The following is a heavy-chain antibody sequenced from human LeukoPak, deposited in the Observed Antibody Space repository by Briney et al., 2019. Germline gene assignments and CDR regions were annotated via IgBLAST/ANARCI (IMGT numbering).Heavy chain of an antibody. V-gene: IGHV1-69*13. CDR3: ASPSMVRGVDYYYYGMDV. Sequence: SVKVSCKASGGTFSSYAINWVRQAPGQGLEWMGGIIPIFGTANYAQKFQGRVTITADESTSTAYMELSSLRSEDTAVYYCASPSMVRGVDYYYYGMDVWGKGTTVTVSS. J-gene: IGHJ6*04. CDR2: IIPIFGTA. CDR1: GGTFSSYA. D-gene: IGHD3-10*01.